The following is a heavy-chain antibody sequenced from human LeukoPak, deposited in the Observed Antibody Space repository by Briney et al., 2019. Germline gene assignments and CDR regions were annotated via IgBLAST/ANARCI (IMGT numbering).Heavy chain of an antibody. CDR2: ICYSGST. J-gene: IGHJ3*02. CDR1: GGSISSYY. Sequence: SETLSLTCTVSGGSISSYYWSWIRQPPGKGLEWIGYICYSGSTNYNPSLKSRVTISVDTSKNQFSLKLSSVTAADTAVYYCAREVATGDAFDIWGQGTMVTVSS. CDR3: AREVATGDAFDI. V-gene: IGHV4-59*01. D-gene: IGHD5-12*01.